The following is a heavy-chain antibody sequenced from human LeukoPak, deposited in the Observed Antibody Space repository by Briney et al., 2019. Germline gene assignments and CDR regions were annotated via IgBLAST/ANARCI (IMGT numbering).Heavy chain of an antibody. D-gene: IGHD3-16*01. CDR1: DDSISDYY. V-gene: IGHV4-59*01. J-gene: IGHJ4*02. Sequence: SSETLSLTCTVSDDSISDYYRGWIRQPPGKGLEWIGYLYNSGRSTYNPSLKSRVTISADTSKNHFSLKLNSVTTADTAVYYCTRGAGWLIDYWGQGILVTVSS. CDR3: TRGAGWLIDY. CDR2: LYNSGRS.